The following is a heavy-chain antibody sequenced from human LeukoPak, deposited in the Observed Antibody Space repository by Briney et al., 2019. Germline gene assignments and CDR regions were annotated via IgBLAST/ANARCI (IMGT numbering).Heavy chain of an antibody. CDR1: GGSISSSSYC. CDR2: IYYSGST. V-gene: IGHV4-39*01. J-gene: IGHJ4*02. Sequence: SETLSLTCTVSGGSISSSSYCWGWIRQPPGKGLEWIGSIYYSGSTYYNPSLKSRVTISVDTSKNQFSLKLSSVTTADTAVYYCARRYPPNHSNLLVYDYWGQGTLVTVSS. CDR3: ARRYPPNHSNLLVYDY. D-gene: IGHD1-14*01.